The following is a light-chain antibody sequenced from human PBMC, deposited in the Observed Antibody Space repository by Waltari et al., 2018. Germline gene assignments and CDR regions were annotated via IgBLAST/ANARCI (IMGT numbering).Light chain of an antibody. J-gene: IGLJ3*02. CDR3: QSYDNDNVV. CDR1: SGSIGSSY. Sequence: NFILTQTHSVSESPGKTVTISCTRSSGSIGSSYVQWYQQRPGSAPTTVIYEDYLRPPWVPARFSGSIDSSSHSAYVTISGLKPEDEADYYCQSYDNDNVVFGGGTRLTVL. V-gene: IGLV6-57*03. CDR2: EDY.